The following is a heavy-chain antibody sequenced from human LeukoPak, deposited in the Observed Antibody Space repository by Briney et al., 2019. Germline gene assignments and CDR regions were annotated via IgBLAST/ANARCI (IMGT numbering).Heavy chain of an antibody. V-gene: IGHV1-2*02. Sequence: ASVKVSCKASGYTFTGYYMHWVRQAPGQGLEWMGWINPNSGGTNYAQKFQGRVTMTRDTSISTAYMELSRLRSDDTAVYYCARDSRYCSGGSCYFLGYWGQGTLVTVSS. D-gene: IGHD2-15*01. CDR1: GYTFTGYY. J-gene: IGHJ4*02. CDR3: ARDSRYCSGGSCYFLGY. CDR2: INPNSGGT.